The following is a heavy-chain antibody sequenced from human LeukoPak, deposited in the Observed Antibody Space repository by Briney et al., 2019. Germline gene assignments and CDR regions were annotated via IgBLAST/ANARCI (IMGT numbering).Heavy chain of an antibody. V-gene: IGHV3-30*18. CDR2: ISYDGKKK. CDR1: GFTFSGNS. J-gene: IGHJ4*02. Sequence: PGGSLRLSCAASGFTFSGNSMHWVRQAPGKGLEWVAVISYDGKKKCYADSVKGRFTISRENSQNRQYLQMNSLIPEDTAVYYCAKEGGSNSDYFDYWGQGTLVTVSS. D-gene: IGHD1-26*01. CDR3: AKEGGSNSDYFDY.